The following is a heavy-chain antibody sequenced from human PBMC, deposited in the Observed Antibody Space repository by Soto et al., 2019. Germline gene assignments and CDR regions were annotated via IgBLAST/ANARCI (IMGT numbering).Heavy chain of an antibody. J-gene: IGHJ5*02. Sequence: EVQLVESGGGLVKPGGSLRLSCAASGFTFSSYSMNWVRQAPGKALEWVSSISSSSSYIYYADSVKGRFTISRDNAKNSLYLQMNSLRAEDTAVYYCARGIVDLLWFGDEGWFDPWGQGTLVTVSS. V-gene: IGHV3-21*01. D-gene: IGHD3-10*01. CDR1: GFTFSSYS. CDR3: ARGIVDLLWFGDEGWFDP. CDR2: ISSSSSYI.